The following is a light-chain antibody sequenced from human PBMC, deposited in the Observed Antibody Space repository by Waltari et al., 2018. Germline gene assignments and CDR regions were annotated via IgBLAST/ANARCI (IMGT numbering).Light chain of an antibody. CDR2: KAS. CDR3: LHYNSYSPT. V-gene: IGKV1-5*03. Sequence: DIQMTQSPSTLSASVGDRVTITCRASQSISSWLAWYQQRPGKAPNLLIYKASSLESGVPSRFSGSGSGTEFTLTISSLQPDDFATYYCLHYNSYSPTFGQGTKVEIK. J-gene: IGKJ1*01. CDR1: QSISSW.